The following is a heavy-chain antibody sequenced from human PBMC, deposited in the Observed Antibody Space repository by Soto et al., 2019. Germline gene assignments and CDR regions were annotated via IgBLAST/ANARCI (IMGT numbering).Heavy chain of an antibody. CDR2: IYWDDDK. V-gene: IGHV2-5*02. Sequence: SGPTLVKPTQTLTLTCTFSGFSLSTSGVGVGWIRQPPGKALEWLALIYWDDDKRYSPSLKSRLTITKDTSKNQVVLTMTNMDPVDTATYYCAMGGIEYPNTGWFDPWGQGTLVTVSS. CDR1: GFSLSTSGVG. J-gene: IGHJ5*02. CDR3: AMGGIEYPNTGWFDP. D-gene: IGHD3-16*01.